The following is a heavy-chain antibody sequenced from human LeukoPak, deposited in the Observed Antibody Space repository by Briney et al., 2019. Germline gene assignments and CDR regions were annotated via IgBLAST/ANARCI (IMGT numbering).Heavy chain of an antibody. CDR2: INSDESTT. CDR1: GFTFSSYW. CDR3: ARAITYIDQ. J-gene: IGHJ5*02. Sequence: GGSLRLSCAASGFTFSSYWMHWVRQAPGKGLVWVSRINSDESTTNYADSVKGRFTISRDNAKNTLYLQMNSLRAEDTAVYYCARAITYIDQWGQGTLVTVSP. D-gene: IGHD3-10*01. V-gene: IGHV3-74*01.